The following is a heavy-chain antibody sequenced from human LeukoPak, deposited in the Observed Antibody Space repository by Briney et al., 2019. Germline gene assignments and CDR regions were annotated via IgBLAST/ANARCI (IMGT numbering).Heavy chain of an antibody. CDR1: GGSISSSSYY. CDR2: IYYSGST. Sequence: KASETLSLTCTVSGGSISSSSYYWGWIRQPPGEGLEWIGSIYYSGSTYYNPSLKSRVTISVDTSKKQFSLKLSSVTAADTAVYYCARIQNGYFDYWGQGTLVTVSS. J-gene: IGHJ4*02. D-gene: IGHD1-1*01. CDR3: ARIQNGYFDY. V-gene: IGHV4-39*07.